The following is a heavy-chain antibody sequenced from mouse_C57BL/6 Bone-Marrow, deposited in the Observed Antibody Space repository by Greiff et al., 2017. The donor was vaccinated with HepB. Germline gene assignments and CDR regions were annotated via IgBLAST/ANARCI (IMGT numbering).Heavy chain of an antibody. CDR3: ARYSGTFAY. J-gene: IGHJ3*01. V-gene: IGHV1-50*01. CDR1: GYTFTSYW. CDR2: IDPSDSYT. D-gene: IGHD2-12*01. Sequence: VQLQQSGAELVKPGASVKLSCKASGYTFTSYWMQWVKQRPGQGLEWIGEIDPSDSYTNYNQKFKGKATLTVDTSSSTAYMQLSSLTSEDSAVYYCARYSGTFAYWGQGTLVTVSA.